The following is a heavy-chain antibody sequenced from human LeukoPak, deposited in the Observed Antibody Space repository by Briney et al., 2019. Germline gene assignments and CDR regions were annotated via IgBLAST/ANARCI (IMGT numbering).Heavy chain of an antibody. Sequence: GGSLRLSCAASGFTFSSYAMTWVRQAPGKGLEWVSSISDSGGRTYHADSVRGRFTISRDNTKNTLYLQMNSLRAEDTAVYYCAKDIRGSRYYYDSSGYFAVDYWGQGTLVTVSS. J-gene: IGHJ4*02. D-gene: IGHD3-22*01. CDR1: GFTFSSYA. CDR3: AKDIRGSRYYYDSSGYFAVDY. V-gene: IGHV3-23*01. CDR2: ISDSGGRT.